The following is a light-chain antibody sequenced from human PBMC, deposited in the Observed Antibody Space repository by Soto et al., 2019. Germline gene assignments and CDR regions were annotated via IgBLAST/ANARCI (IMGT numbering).Light chain of an antibody. V-gene: IGLV1-47*01. CDR2: RNN. Sequence: QSVLTQPPSASGTPGQRVTISCSGSSSNIGSNYVYWYQQLPGTAPKLLIYRNNQRPSGVPDRFSGSKSGTSASLAISGLRFEDEADYYCAAWDDSLSGPWVFGGGTQLTVL. CDR3: AAWDDSLSGPWV. J-gene: IGLJ3*02. CDR1: SSNIGSNY.